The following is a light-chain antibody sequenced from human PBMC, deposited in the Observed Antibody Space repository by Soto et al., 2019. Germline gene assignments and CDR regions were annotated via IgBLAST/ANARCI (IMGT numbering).Light chain of an antibody. CDR3: QQRSNWPSH. Sequence: EIVLTQSPATLSLSPGERATLSCRASQSVSSYLAWYQQKPGQAPRLLIYDASNRATGIPARFSGSGSGTDFTLTISCLEPEDFAVYYWQQRSNWPSHFGPGTKVDIK. CDR2: DAS. V-gene: IGKV3-11*01. CDR1: QSVSSY. J-gene: IGKJ3*01.